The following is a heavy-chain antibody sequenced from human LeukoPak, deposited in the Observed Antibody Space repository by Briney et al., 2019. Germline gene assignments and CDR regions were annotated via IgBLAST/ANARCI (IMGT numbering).Heavy chain of an antibody. CDR1: GGTFSSYA. Sequence: GASVKVSCKASGGTFSSYAISWVRQAPGQGLEWMGRIIPIFGIANYAQKFQGRVTITADKSTSTAYMELSSLRSEDTAVYYCARDRTFGGVIAAQHDYWGQGTLVTLSS. V-gene: IGHV1-69*04. CDR2: IIPIFGIA. D-gene: IGHD3-16*02. J-gene: IGHJ4*02. CDR3: ARDRTFGGVIAAQHDY.